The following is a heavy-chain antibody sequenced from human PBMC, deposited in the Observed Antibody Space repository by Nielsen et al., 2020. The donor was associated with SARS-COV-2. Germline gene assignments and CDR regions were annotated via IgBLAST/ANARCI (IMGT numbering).Heavy chain of an antibody. D-gene: IGHD3-3*01. CDR3: AIGEVEGYDFWSGYQTPYYMDV. J-gene: IGHJ6*03. Sequence: SETLSLTCTVSGGSISSGGYYWSWIRQHPGKGLEWIGYIYCSGSTYYNPSLKSRVTISVDTSKNQFSLKLSSVTAADTAVYYCAIGEVEGYDFWSGYQTPYYMDVWGKGTTVTVSS. V-gene: IGHV4-31*03. CDR1: GGSISSGGYY. CDR2: IYCSGST.